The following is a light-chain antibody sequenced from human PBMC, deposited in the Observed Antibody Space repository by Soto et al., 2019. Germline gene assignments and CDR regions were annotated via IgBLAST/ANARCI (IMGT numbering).Light chain of an antibody. J-gene: IGKJ1*01. CDR3: QESYSTPWT. V-gene: IGKV1-39*01. CDR1: QSISGY. CDR2: AAS. Sequence: DIQMTQSPSSLSASVGDRVTITCRASQSISGYLNWYQQKPGKAPKLLINAASSLQSGVPSRFSGSGSGTDFTLTISSLQPEDFATYYCQESYSTPWTFGQGTKVEIK.